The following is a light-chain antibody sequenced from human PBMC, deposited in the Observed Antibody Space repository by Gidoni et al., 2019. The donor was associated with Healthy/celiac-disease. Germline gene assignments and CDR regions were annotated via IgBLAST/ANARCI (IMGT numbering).Light chain of an antibody. CDR3: QQRSNWHRA. Sequence: EIVLTQSPPTLSLSPGERATLSCRASQSVSSYLAWYQQKPGQAPRLLIYDASNRATGIPARFSGSGSGTDFTLTISSLEPEDFAVYYCQQRSNWHRAFXGXTKVEIK. J-gene: IGKJ4*01. CDR2: DAS. CDR1: QSVSSY. V-gene: IGKV3-11*01.